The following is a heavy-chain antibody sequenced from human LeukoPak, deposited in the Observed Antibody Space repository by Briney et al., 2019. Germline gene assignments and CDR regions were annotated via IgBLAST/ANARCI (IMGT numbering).Heavy chain of an antibody. J-gene: IGHJ6*02. CDR3: ARDEYYDFWSGYYYYYGMDV. V-gene: IGHV3-30-3*01. Sequence: GRSLRLSCAASGFTFSSYAMHWVRQAPGKGLEWVAVISYDGSNKYYADSVKGRFTISRDNSKNTLYLQMNSLRAEDTAVYYCARDEYYDFWSGYYYYYGMDVWGQGTTVTVSS. CDR1: GFTFSSYA. D-gene: IGHD3-3*01. CDR2: ISYDGSNK.